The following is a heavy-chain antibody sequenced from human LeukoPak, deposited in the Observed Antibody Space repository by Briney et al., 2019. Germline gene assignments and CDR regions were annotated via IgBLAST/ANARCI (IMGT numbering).Heavy chain of an antibody. CDR2: ISGSGGST. J-gene: IGHJ4*02. CDR3: AREIAVAGRDY. D-gene: IGHD6-19*01. Sequence: GGSLRLSCAASGFTFSSYAMSWVRQAPGKGLEWVSAISGSGGSTYYADSVKGRFTVFRDNAKNSLYLQMNSLRAEDTAVYYCAREIAVAGRDYWGQGTLVTVSS. V-gene: IGHV3-23*01. CDR1: GFTFSSYA.